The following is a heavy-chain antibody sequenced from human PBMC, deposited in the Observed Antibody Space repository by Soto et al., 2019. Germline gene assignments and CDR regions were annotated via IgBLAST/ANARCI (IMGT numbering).Heavy chain of an antibody. CDR3: AREYTYGSNFFDC. Sequence: SETLSLTCTVSGGSISSYYWSWIRQHPGKGLEWIGYIYHSGSTNYNPSLKSRVIISVDTSKNQFSLSLTSVTAADTAVYYCAREYTYGSNFFDCWGQGALVTVSS. CDR2: IYHSGST. J-gene: IGHJ4*02. D-gene: IGHD2-2*02. V-gene: IGHV4-59*12. CDR1: GGSISSYY.